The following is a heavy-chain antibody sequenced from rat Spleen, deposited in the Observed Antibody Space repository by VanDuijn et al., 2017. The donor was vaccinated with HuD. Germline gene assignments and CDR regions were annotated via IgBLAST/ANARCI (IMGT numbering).Heavy chain of an antibody. CDR1: GYSITSSYR. Sequence: EVQLQESGPGLVKPSQSLSLTCSVTGYSITSSYRWNWIRKFPGNKLQWMGYINSAGSTNYNPSLKSRISITRDTSQNQFFLQVNSVTTEDTATYYCARAITTTDYVMDAWGQGASVTVSS. D-gene: IGHD1-10*01. CDR3: ARAITTTDYVMDA. J-gene: IGHJ4*01. V-gene: IGHV3-3*01. CDR2: INSAGST.